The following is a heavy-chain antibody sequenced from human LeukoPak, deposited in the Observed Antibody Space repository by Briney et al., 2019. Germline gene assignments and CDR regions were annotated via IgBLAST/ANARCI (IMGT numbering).Heavy chain of an antibody. V-gene: IGHV1-69*10. CDR1: GGTVSRYA. J-gene: IGHJ6*03. D-gene: IGHD2-15*01. CDR3: AINQAGYCGGGSCYRHEFYYMDV. Sequence: SVKVSCKASGGTVSRYAISWVRQAPGQGLEWMGGIIPILGTANYAEKFQDRVTITADKSTSTAHMELSSLRSEDTAMYYCAINQAGYCGGGSCYRHEFYYMDVWGKGTSVTVSS. CDR2: IIPILGTA.